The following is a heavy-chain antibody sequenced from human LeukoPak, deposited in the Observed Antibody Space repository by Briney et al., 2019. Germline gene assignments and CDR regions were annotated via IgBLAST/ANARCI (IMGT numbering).Heavy chain of an antibody. D-gene: IGHD3-10*01. Sequence: GGSLRLSCAASGFTFSSYAMSWVRQAPGKGLEWVSAISGSGGSTYYADSVKGRFTISRDNSKNTLYLQMNSLRAEDTAVYYCAKDQGTRGYYGSGKFDYWGQGTLVTVSS. V-gene: IGHV3-23*01. CDR2: ISGSGGST. CDR1: GFTFSSYA. CDR3: AKDQGTRGYYGSGKFDY. J-gene: IGHJ4*02.